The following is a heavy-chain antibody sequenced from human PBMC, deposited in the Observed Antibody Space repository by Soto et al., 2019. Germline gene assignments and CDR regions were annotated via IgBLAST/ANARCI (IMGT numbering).Heavy chain of an antibody. D-gene: IGHD6-13*01. CDR2: IYYSGST. J-gene: IGHJ4*02. CDR3: ARGYSSSWEYYFDY. Sequence: SETLSLTCTVSGGSVSSGSYYWSWIRQPPGKGLEWIGYIYYSGSTNYNPSLKSRVTISVDTSKNQFSLKLSSVTAADTAVYYCARGYSSSWEYYFDYWGQGTLVTVS. V-gene: IGHV4-61*01. CDR1: GGSVSSGSYY.